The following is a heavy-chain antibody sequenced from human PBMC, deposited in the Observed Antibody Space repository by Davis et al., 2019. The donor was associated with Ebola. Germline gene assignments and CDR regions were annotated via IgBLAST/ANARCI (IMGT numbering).Heavy chain of an antibody. V-gene: IGHV1-46*01. Sequence: ASVKVSCKASGYTFTSYYMHWVRQAPGQGLEWMGIINPSGGSTSYAQKFQGRVTMTRDTSTSTVYMELSSLRSEDTAVYYCARDGGYYYGSGSYYPRYWGQGTLVTVSS. CDR3: ARDGGYYYGSGSYYPRY. D-gene: IGHD3-10*01. CDR2: INPSGGST. CDR1: GYTFTSYY. J-gene: IGHJ4*02.